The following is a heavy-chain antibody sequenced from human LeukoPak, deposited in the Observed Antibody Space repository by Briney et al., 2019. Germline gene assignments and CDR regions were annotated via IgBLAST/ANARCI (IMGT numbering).Heavy chain of an antibody. CDR2: INPNNGGT. D-gene: IGHD5-12*01. CDR3: AREPKWLRFYDY. CDR1: GYIFTAYF. Sequence: ASVKVSCKASGYIFTAYFMHWVRQAPGQGLEWMGWINPNNGGTNYAQKFQGRVTMTRDTSISTAYMELSRLRSDDTAVYYCAREPKWLRFYDYWGQGTLVTVSS. V-gene: IGHV1-2*02. J-gene: IGHJ4*02.